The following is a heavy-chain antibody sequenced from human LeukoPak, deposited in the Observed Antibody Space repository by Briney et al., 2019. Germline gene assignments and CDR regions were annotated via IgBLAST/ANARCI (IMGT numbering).Heavy chain of an antibody. D-gene: IGHD1-7*01. J-gene: IGHJ4*02. V-gene: IGHV4-39*01. Sequence: PSETLSLTCTVSGGSISSSCYYWGWIRQPPGKGLEWIGNIYSSGSTHYNPSLKSRVTISVDTSKNQFSLKLTSVTAADTAFYYCVSHGGTLPTDYWGQGTLVTVSS. CDR1: GGSISSSCYY. CDR2: IYSSGST. CDR3: VSHGGTLPTDY.